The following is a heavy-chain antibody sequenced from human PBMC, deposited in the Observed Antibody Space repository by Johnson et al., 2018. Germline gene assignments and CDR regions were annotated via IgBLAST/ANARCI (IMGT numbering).Heavy chain of an antibody. CDR1: GFTFSSSA. Sequence: VQLVESGGGLAKPGASLRLSCAASGFTFSSSAMSWVRQGPGKGLEWVANIGADGTEKNYLDSVKGRFTISRDNARNSLYLQMNSQRAEDTAVYYCARGHYGPWGQGTLVTVSS. V-gene: IGHV3-7*01. CDR3: ARGHYGP. CDR2: IGADGTEK. J-gene: IGHJ5*02. D-gene: IGHD4-17*01.